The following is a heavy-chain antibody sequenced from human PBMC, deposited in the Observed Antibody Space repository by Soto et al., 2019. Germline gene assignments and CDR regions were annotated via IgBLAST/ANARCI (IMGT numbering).Heavy chain of an antibody. CDR1: GGTFSSYA. V-gene: IGHV1-69*13. CDR2: IIPIFGTA. J-gene: IGHJ1*01. Sequence: SVKVSCKASGGTFSSYAISWVRQAPGQGLEWMGGIIPIFGTANYAQKFQGRVTITADESTSTAYMELSSLRSEDTAVYYCARDPRQLLFTGIAAADPEYFQHWGQGTLVTV. CDR3: ARDPRQLLFTGIAAADPEYFQH. D-gene: IGHD6-13*01.